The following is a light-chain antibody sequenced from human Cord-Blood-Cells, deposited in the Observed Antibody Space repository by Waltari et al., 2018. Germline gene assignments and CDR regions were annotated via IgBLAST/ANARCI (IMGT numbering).Light chain of an antibody. J-gene: IGKJ1*01. Sequence: EIVLTQSPGTLSLSPGERATRYCRASQSVSSSYLAWYQQKPGQAPRLLIYGASSRATGIPDRFSGSGSGTDFTLTISRLEPEDFAVYYCQQYGSSPRTFGQGTKVEIK. CDR1: QSVSSSY. V-gene: IGKV3-20*01. CDR2: GAS. CDR3: QQYGSSPRT.